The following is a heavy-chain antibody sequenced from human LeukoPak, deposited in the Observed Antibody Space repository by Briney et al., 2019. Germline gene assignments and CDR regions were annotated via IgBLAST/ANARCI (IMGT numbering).Heavy chain of an antibody. D-gene: IGHD3-22*01. CDR3: ARSRHYYDSSGYYHNPLDY. J-gene: IGHJ4*02. V-gene: IGHV4-30-4*01. CDR1: GGSISSGDYY. Sequence: SQTLSLTCTVSGGSISSGDYYWRWLRQPPGKGLEWIGYIYYSGSTYYNPSLKSRVTISVDTSKNQFSLKLSSVTAADTAVYYCARSRHYYDSSGYYHNPLDYWGQGTLVTVSS. CDR2: IYYSGST.